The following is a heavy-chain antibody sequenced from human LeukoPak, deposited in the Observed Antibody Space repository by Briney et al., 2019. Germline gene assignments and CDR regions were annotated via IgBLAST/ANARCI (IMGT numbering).Heavy chain of an antibody. J-gene: IGHJ6*03. V-gene: IGHV1-8*03. Sequence: GASVKVSCKASGYTFTGYYMHWVRQAPGQGLEWMGWMNPNSGNTGYAQKFQGRVTITRNTSISTAYMELSSLRSEDTAVYYCARNAYYYYYMDVWGKGTTVTVSS. CDR2: MNPNSGNT. CDR3: ARNAYYYYYMDV. CDR1: GYTFTGYY.